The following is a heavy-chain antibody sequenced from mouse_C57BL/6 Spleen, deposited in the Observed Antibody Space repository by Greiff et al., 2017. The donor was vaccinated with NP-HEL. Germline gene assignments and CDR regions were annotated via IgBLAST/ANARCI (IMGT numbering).Heavy chain of an antibody. Sequence: EVQLQQSGAELVRPGASVKLSCTASGFNIKDDYMHWVKQRPEQGLEWIGWIDPENGDTEYASKFQGKATITADTSSNTAYLQLSSLTSEDTAVYYCTRPIYDGSLYYAMDYWGQGTSVTVSS. CDR3: TRPIYDGSLYYAMDY. CDR2: IDPENGDT. D-gene: IGHD2-3*01. J-gene: IGHJ4*01. CDR1: GFNIKDDY. V-gene: IGHV14-4*01.